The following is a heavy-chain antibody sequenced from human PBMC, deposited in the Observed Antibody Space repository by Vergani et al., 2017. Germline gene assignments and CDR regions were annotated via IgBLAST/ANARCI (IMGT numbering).Heavy chain of an antibody. D-gene: IGHD3-22*01. CDR2: INHSGRT. Sequence: QVQLQQWGAGLLKPSETLSLTCAVYGGSFSGYYWSWIRQPPGKGLEWIGVINHSGRTNYNPSLKSRVTMSVDTSKNQFSLKLSSVTAADTAVYYCARGYYYDSSGYYYLDSWGQGTLVTVSS. V-gene: IGHV4-34*01. CDR1: GGSFSGYY. J-gene: IGHJ4*02. CDR3: ARGYYYDSSGYYYLDS.